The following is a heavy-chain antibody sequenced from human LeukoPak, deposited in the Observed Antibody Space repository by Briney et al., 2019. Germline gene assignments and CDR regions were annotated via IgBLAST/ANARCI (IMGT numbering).Heavy chain of an antibody. J-gene: IGHJ4*02. V-gene: IGHV1-69*04. CDR2: IIPNLGMV. D-gene: IGHD3-22*01. Sequence: GASVKVSCKASGGSFNGYAIGWVRQAPGQGLEWMGKIIPNLGMVDYAQRFQGRVRITADTSTSTAYLELSSLRSQDTAVYYCAGSAAITMLVYWGQGTLVTVSS. CDR1: GGSFNGYA. CDR3: AGSAAITMLVY.